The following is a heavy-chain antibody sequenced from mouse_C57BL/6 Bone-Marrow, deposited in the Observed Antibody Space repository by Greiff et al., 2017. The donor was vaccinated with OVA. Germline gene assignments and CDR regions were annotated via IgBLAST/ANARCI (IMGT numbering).Heavy chain of an antibody. CDR2: IYPGGGYT. D-gene: IGHD1-1*01. Sequence: VQGVESGAELVRPGTSVKMSCKASGYTFTNYWIGWAKQRPGHGLEWIGDIYPGGGYTNYNEKFKGKATLTADKSSSTAYMQFSSLTSEDSAIYYCARGGGSSSAWFAYWGQGTLVTVSA. V-gene: IGHV1-63*01. J-gene: IGHJ3*01. CDR3: ARGGGSSSAWFAY. CDR1: GYTFTNYW.